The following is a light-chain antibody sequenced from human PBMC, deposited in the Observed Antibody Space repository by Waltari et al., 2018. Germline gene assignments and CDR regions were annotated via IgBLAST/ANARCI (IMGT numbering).Light chain of an antibody. Sequence: SYVLTQPPSVSVAPGKTARITCGGNNIGSNSVHWYQLKPGQAPVLVIYYDSDRPSGIPERFSGSNSGKTATLTISRVEAGDEADYYCQVWDNSSDQGVFGGGTKLTVL. CDR1: NIGSNS. CDR3: QVWDNSSDQGV. J-gene: IGLJ3*02. CDR2: YDS. V-gene: IGLV3-21*04.